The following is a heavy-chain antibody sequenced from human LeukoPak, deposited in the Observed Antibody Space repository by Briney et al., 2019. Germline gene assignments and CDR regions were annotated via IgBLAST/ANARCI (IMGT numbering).Heavy chain of an antibody. CDR3: ARDCRDGYNCGDY. Sequence: PGGSLRLSCAASGFTFSSYGMNWVRQAPGKGLEWVSYISSSGSTIYYADSVKGRFAISRDNAKKSLYMQMNSLRAEDTAVYYCARDCRDGYNCGDYWGQGTLVTVSS. CDR1: GFTFSSYG. CDR2: ISSSGSTI. J-gene: IGHJ4*02. D-gene: IGHD5-24*01. V-gene: IGHV3-48*01.